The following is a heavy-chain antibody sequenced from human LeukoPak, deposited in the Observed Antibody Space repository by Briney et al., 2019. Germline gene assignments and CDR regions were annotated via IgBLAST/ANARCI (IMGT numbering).Heavy chain of an antibody. CDR1: GGSFSGYY. D-gene: IGHD3-22*01. CDR3: ARGLYDSSGYIDY. Sequence: SETLSLTCAVYGGSFSGYYWSWIRQPPGKGLEWIGEINHSGSTNYNPSLKSRVTISVDTSKNQFSLKLSSVTAADTAVYYCARGLYDSSGYIDYWGQGTLVTASS. CDR2: INHSGST. J-gene: IGHJ4*02. V-gene: IGHV4-34*01.